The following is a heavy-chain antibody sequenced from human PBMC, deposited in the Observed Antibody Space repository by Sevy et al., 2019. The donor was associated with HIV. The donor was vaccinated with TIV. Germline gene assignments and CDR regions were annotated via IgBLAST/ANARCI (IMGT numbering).Heavy chain of an antibody. Sequence: GGSLRLSCAASGFTFSSYAMHWVRQAPGKGLEWVAVISYDGSNKYYADPGKGRFTISRDNSKKTLYLQMNSLRAEDTAVYYCAGGGGIVGAPTPLVALDIWGQGTMVTVSS. CDR2: ISYDGSNK. J-gene: IGHJ3*02. CDR1: GFTFSSYA. D-gene: IGHD1-26*01. V-gene: IGHV3-30-3*01. CDR3: AGGGGIVGAPTPLVALDI.